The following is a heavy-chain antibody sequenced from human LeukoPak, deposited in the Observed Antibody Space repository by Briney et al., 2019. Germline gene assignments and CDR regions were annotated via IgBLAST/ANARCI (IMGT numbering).Heavy chain of an antibody. Sequence: GGSLRLSCAASGFTFSSYAMSWVRQAPGKGLEWVSAISGSGGSTYYADSVKGRFTISRDNSKNTLYLQMNSLRAEDTAVYYCAKSLGDSSGYYPFDYWGQGTLVTVSS. J-gene: IGHJ4*02. CDR3: AKSLGDSSGYYPFDY. D-gene: IGHD3-22*01. CDR2: ISGSGGST. CDR1: GFTFSSYA. V-gene: IGHV3-23*01.